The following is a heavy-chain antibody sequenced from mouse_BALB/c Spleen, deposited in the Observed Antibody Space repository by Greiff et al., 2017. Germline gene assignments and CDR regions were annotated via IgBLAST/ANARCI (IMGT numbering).Heavy chain of an antibody. CDR3: AREDGYYFDY. Sequence: DVKLVESGGGLVKPGGSLKLSCAASGFTFSSYAMSWVRQTPEKRLEWVATISSGGSYTYYPDSVKGRFTISRDNAKNTLYLQMSSLRSEDTAMYYCAREDGYYFDYWGQGTTLTVSS. V-gene: IGHV5-9-3*01. J-gene: IGHJ2*01. CDR1: GFTFSSYA. D-gene: IGHD2-3*01. CDR2: ISSGGSYT.